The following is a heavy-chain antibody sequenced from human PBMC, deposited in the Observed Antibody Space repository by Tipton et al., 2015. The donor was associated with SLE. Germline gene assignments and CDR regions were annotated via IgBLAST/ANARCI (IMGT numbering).Heavy chain of an antibody. V-gene: IGHV4-34*01. CDR1: GGSFSGYY. Sequence: TLSLTCAVYGGSFSGYYWSWIRQPPGKGLEWIGEINHSGSTNYNPPLKSRVTISVDTSKNQFSLKLSSVTAADTAVYYCARLGSSTRGGYFDYWGQGTLVTVSS. D-gene: IGHD6-6*01. CDR3: ARLGSSTRGGYFDY. CDR2: INHSGST. J-gene: IGHJ4*02.